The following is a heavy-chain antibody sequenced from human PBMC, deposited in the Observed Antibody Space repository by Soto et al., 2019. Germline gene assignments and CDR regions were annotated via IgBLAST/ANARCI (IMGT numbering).Heavy chain of an antibody. Sequence: SVKVSCKVTGGTHSSYAIAWVRQAPGQGLEWMGGIIPIFGTRDYAQKFQGRVTITADPSTSTAYLELSGLTSDDTAVYYCARDGSDYSTSGHYDPWGQGTLVTAPQ. D-gene: IGHD3-22*01. CDR3: ARDGSDYSTSGHYDP. J-gene: IGHJ5*02. V-gene: IGHV1-69*13. CDR2: IIPIFGTR. CDR1: GGTHSSYA.